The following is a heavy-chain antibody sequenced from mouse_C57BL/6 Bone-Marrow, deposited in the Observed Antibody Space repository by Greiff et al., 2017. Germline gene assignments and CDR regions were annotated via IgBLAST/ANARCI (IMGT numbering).Heavy chain of an antibody. CDR2: IDPSDSYT. Sequence: QVQLQQPGAELVMPGASVKLSCKASGYTFTSYWLHWVKQRPGQGLEWIGEIDPSDSYTNYNQKFKGKSTLTVDKSSSTAYMQLSSLTSEDSAVYYCARERSYYSNYDFDYGGQGTTLTVSS. V-gene: IGHV1-69*01. CDR3: ARERSYYSNYDFDY. J-gene: IGHJ2*01. D-gene: IGHD2-5*01. CDR1: GYTFTSYW.